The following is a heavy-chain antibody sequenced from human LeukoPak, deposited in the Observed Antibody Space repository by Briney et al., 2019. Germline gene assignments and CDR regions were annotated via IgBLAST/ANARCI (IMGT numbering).Heavy chain of an antibody. CDR3: ARLIRSSLGSDY. CDR1: GGSISSSSYY. Sequence: SETLSLTCTVSGGSISSSSYYWGWIRQPPGKGLEWIGSIYYSGSTYYNPSLKSRVTISVDTSKNQSSLKLSSVTAADTAVYYCARLIRSSLGSDYWGQGTLVTVSS. CDR2: IYYSGST. V-gene: IGHV4-39*01. J-gene: IGHJ4*02. D-gene: IGHD4-17*01.